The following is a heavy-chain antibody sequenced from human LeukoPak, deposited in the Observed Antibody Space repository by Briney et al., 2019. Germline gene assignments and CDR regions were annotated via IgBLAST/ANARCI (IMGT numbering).Heavy chain of an antibody. CDR3: AKDLGGGYSSSWYTVSLDY. CDR1: GFTFSTYA. J-gene: IGHJ4*02. V-gene: IGHV3-23*01. CDR2: LSGSGGST. Sequence: GGSLRLSCAASGFTFSTYAMNWVRQATGKGLELNSTLSGSGGSTYYADSVKGRFTISRDNSKNTLYLQMNSLRAEDTAIYYCAKDLGGGYSSSWYTVSLDYWGQGTLVIVSS. D-gene: IGHD6-13*01.